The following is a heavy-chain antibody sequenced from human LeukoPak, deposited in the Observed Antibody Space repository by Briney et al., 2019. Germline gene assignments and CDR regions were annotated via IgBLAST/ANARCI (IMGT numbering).Heavy chain of an antibody. D-gene: IGHD2-2*02. CDR1: GGSISSYY. CDR2: IYYSGST. CDR3: ARVFPSYCSSTSCYTSYYYYYYYMDV. V-gene: IGHV4-59*01. J-gene: IGHJ6*03. Sequence: PSETLSLTCTVSGGSISSYYWSWIRQPPGKGLEWIGYIYYSGSTNYNPSLKSRVTISVDTSKNRSSLKLSSVTAADTAVYYCARVFPSYCSSTSCYTSYYYYYYYMDVWGKGTTVTVSS.